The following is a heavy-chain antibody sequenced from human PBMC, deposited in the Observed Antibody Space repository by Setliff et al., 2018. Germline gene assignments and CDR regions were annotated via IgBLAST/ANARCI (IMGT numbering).Heavy chain of an antibody. Sequence: ASVKVSCKASGYTFTSYDINWVRQATGQGLEWMGWMNPNSGNTGYAQKFQGRVTMTRNTSISTAYMDLSSLRSEDTAVYYCARDTYIGDFWSGYYIQGQFDPWGQGTLVTVSS. CDR2: MNPNSGNT. CDR3: ARDTYIGDFWSGYYIQGQFDP. CDR1: GYTFTSYD. V-gene: IGHV1-8*02. D-gene: IGHD3-3*01. J-gene: IGHJ5*02.